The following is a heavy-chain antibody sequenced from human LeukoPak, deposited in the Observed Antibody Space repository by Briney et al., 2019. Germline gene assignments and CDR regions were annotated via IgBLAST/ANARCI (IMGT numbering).Heavy chain of an antibody. Sequence: GGSLRVSCAASGFTFSSYAMNWVRQAPGTGLEWVSAISGSGDSTYYADSVKGRFTIARDNSKNTLYLQMSSLTAEDTAIYYCARGTSDTSWAERFESWGQGTLVTVSS. D-gene: IGHD3-10*01. V-gene: IGHV3-23*01. J-gene: IGHJ4*02. CDR3: ARGTSDTSWAERFES. CDR2: ISGSGDST. CDR1: GFTFSSYA.